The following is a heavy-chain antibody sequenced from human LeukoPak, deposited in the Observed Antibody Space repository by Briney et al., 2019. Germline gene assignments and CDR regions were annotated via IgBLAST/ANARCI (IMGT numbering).Heavy chain of an antibody. J-gene: IGHJ4*02. V-gene: IGHV1-2*02. Sequence: RASVKVSCKASGYTFTGYYLHWVRQAPGQGLEWMGWIYPNSGATQYAQKFQGRVTMTRDTSISTAYMELSGLRSDDTAVYYCGTLLSNGPFDYWGQGSLVTVSS. CDR1: GYTFTGYY. CDR3: GTLLSNGPFDY. CDR2: IYPNSGAT.